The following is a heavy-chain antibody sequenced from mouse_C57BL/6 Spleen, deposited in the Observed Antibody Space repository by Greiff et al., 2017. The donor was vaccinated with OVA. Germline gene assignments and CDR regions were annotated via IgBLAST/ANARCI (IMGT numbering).Heavy chain of an antibody. Sequence: QVQLKQPGAELVMPGASVKLSCKASGYTFTSYWMHWVKQRPGQGLEWIGEIDPSDSYTNYNQKFKGKSTLTVDKSSSTAYMQLSSLTSEDSAVYYCARGSYYGSTAWFAYWGQGTLVTVSA. V-gene: IGHV1-69*01. J-gene: IGHJ3*01. CDR1: GYTFTSYW. CDR3: ARGSYYGSTAWFAY. CDR2: IDPSDSYT. D-gene: IGHD1-1*01.